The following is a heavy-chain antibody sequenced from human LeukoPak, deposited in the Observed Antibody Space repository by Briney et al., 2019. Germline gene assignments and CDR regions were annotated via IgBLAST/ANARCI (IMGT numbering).Heavy chain of an antibody. D-gene: IGHD3-3*01. CDR1: GGSISSGGYY. CDR3: ARGLEWLLLA. J-gene: IGHJ5*02. CDR2: IYYSGST. V-gene: IGHV4-31*03. Sequence: SETLSLTCTVSGGSISSGGYYWSWIRQHPGKGLEWIGYIYYSGSTNYNPSLKSRVTISVDTSKNQFSLKLSSVTAADTGVYYCARGLEWLLLAWGQGTLVTVSS.